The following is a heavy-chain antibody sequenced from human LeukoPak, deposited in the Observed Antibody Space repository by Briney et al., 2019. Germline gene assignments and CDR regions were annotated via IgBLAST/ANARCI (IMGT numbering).Heavy chain of an antibody. CDR3: AKDPFRLRFGDFYYFDY. CDR2: ISGSGGST. CDR1: GFTFNTYA. Sequence: GGSLRLSCAASGFTFNTYAMNWVRQAPGKGLELVSGISGSGGSTNYADSVKGRFTISRDNSNNTLYLQMNSLRAEDTAVYYCAKDPFRLRFGDFYYFDYWGQGTLVTVSS. V-gene: IGHV3-23*01. D-gene: IGHD3-10*01. J-gene: IGHJ4*02.